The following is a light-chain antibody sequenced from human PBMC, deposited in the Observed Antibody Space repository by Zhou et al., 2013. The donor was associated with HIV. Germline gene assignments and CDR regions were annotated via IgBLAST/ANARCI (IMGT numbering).Light chain of an antibody. V-gene: IGKV2-30*01. CDR1: QSLVYNNGNTY. J-gene: IGKJ3*01. CDR2: EVS. CDR3: MQALQSPRT. Sequence: DVVMTQSPLSLSVTLGQPASISCTSSQSLVYNNGNTYLSWFHQRPGQSPRRLIYEVSNRDSGVPDRFSGSGSGTDFTLKISRVEAEDVGVYYCMQALQSPRTFGPGTKVDIK.